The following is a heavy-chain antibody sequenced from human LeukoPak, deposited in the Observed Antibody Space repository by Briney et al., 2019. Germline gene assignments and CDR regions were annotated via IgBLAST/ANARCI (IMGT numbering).Heavy chain of an antibody. V-gene: IGHV3-30*03. J-gene: IGHJ4*02. CDR2: ISYDGSNK. CDR1: GFTFSSYG. Sequence: PGGSLRLSCAASGFTFSSYGMHWVRQAPGKGLEWVAVISYDGSNKYYADSVKGRFTISRDNSKNTLYLQMNSLRAEDTAVYYCAGSYDSSDYVIDYWGQGTLVTVSS. D-gene: IGHD3-22*01. CDR3: AGSYDSSDYVIDY.